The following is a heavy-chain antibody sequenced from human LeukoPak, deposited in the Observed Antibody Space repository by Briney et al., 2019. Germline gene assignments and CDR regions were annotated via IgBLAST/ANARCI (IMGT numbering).Heavy chain of an antibody. D-gene: IGHD1-26*01. Sequence: GGSLRLSCVASGYTFRRYAMNWVRQAPGKGLEWVSGIIESGVGLNYADSVKGRFPTSRDNSKNSLYLQMNSLRDEDTAVYYCAKVRVGAPIYDWGQGTPVTVLS. J-gene: IGHJ4*02. CDR2: IIESGVGL. CDR3: AKVRVGAPIYD. CDR1: GYTFRRYA. V-gene: IGHV3-23*01.